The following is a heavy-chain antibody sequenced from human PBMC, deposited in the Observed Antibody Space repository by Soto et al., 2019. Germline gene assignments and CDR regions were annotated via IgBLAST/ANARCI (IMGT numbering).Heavy chain of an antibody. J-gene: IGHJ4*02. CDR2: IYFSGST. CDR3: ATRNAWGVLHAY. D-gene: IGHD3-16*01. CDR1: GASINSGGYY. Sequence: SATLSLTCTVSGASINSGGYYWSWIRQLPGKGLEWIGNIYFSGSTYYNPSLESRLIISLDTSQNQFSLKLSSVTAADTAVYYRATRNAWGVLHAYWGQGTLVTVSS. V-gene: IGHV4-31*03.